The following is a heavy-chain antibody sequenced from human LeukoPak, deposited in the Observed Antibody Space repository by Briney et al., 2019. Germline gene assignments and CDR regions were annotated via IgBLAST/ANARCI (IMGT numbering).Heavy chain of an antibody. D-gene: IGHD5-18*01. J-gene: IGHJ4*02. V-gene: IGHV1-8*03. CDR1: GYTFTSYD. CDR3: ARVDVDTAMVHNFDY. CDR2: MNPNSGNT. Sequence: GASVKVSRKASGYTFTSYDINWVRQATGQGLEWMGWMNPNSGNTGYAQKFQGRVTITRNTSISTAYMELSSLRSEDTAVYYCARVDVDTAMVHNFDYWGQGTLVTVSS.